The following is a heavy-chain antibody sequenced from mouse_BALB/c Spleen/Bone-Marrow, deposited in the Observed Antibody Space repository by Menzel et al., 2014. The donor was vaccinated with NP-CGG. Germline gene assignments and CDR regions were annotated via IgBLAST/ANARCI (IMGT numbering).Heavy chain of an antibody. CDR2: INGGSNTI. CDR1: GFTFSSFG. Sequence: EVQLMESGGGLVQPGGSRKLSCAASGFTFSSFGMHWIRQAPEKGLEWVAYINGGSNTIYYADTVKGRFTISRDNPKNTLFLQMTSLRSEDTAMYFCARGTTALRYFDVWGAGTTVTVSS. CDR3: ARGTTALRYFDV. J-gene: IGHJ1*01. V-gene: IGHV5-17*02. D-gene: IGHD1-2*01.